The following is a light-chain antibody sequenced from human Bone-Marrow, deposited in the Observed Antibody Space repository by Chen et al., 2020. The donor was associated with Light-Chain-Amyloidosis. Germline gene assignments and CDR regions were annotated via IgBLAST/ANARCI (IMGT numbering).Light chain of an antibody. V-gene: IGLV2-23*02. CDR1: SSDVGSYNL. CDR2: EVS. CDR3: CSSAGSSTYV. Sequence: SALTQPASVSGSPGQSITISCTGTSSDVGSYNLVSWYQQHPGKAPKLMLYEVSKRPSGGSNRFSGSKSGNTASLTISGLQAEDEADYSCCSSAGSSTYVFGTGTKVTVL. J-gene: IGLJ1*01.